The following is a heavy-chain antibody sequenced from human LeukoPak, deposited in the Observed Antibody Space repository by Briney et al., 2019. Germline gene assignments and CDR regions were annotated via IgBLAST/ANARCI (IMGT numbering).Heavy chain of an antibody. CDR1: GFTFSSYN. V-gene: IGHV3-21*01. Sequence: GGSLRLSCAASGFTFSSYNMNWARQAPGKGLEWVSSISSNTSYRYYADSVKGRFTISRDNAKNSLYLQMNSLRAEDTAVYYCARGGDAGRYWCFDLWGRGTLVTVSS. J-gene: IGHJ2*01. D-gene: IGHD7-27*01. CDR2: ISSNTSYR. CDR3: ARGGDAGRYWCFDL.